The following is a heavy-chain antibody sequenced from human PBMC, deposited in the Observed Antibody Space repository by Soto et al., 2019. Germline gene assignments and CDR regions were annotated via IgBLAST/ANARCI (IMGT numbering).Heavy chain of an antibody. CDR3: ARSYGAGSYYNDYYYGMDV. Sequence: ASVKVSCKASGGTFSSYAISWVRQAPGQGLEWMGGIIPIFGTANYAQKFQGRVTITADKSTSTAYMELSSLRSEDTAVYYCARSYGAGSYYNDYYYGMDVWGQGTTVTVSS. V-gene: IGHV1-69*06. D-gene: IGHD3-10*01. J-gene: IGHJ6*02. CDR1: GGTFSSYA. CDR2: IIPIFGTA.